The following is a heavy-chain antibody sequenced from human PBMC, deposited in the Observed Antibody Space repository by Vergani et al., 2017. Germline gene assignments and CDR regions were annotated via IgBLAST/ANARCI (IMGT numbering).Heavy chain of an antibody. CDR3: ARDLSKGRTIRWGGY. Sequence: QVQLVQSGAEVKKPGSSVKVSCKASGGTFSSYTISWVRQAPGQGLEWMGRIIPILGIANYAQKFQGRVTITADKATSTAYMELSSLRSEDTAVYYCARDLSKGRTIRWGGYWGQGTLVTVSS. CDR1: GGTFSSYT. D-gene: IGHD3-3*01. J-gene: IGHJ4*02. CDR2: IIPILGIA. V-gene: IGHV1-69*08.